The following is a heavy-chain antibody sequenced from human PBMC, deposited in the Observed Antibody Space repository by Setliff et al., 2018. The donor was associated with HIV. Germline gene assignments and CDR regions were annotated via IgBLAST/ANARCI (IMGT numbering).Heavy chain of an antibody. Sequence: PGGSLRLSCGASGFSFSSYSMNWVRQAPGKGLEWVSYISPSSTIIYYPDSVKGRFTTSRDNARNSLYLEMNSLRADDTAVYYCARIYDSSAYYPHDAFDIWGQGTMVTVSS. CDR1: GFSFSSYS. V-gene: IGHV3-48*01. J-gene: IGHJ3*02. CDR3: ARIYDSSAYYPHDAFDI. CDR2: ISPSSTII. D-gene: IGHD3-22*01.